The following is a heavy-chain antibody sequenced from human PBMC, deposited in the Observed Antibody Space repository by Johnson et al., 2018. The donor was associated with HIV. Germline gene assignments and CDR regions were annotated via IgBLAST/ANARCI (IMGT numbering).Heavy chain of an antibody. CDR1: GFTFSSYA. CDR2: ISYAGSNK. Sequence: QVQVVESGGGVVQPGRSLRLSCAASGFTFSSYAMHWVRQAPGKGLEWVAVISYAGSNKYYADSVKGRFTISRDNSKNTLYLQMNSLRAEDTAVYYCARALKTAKVEIDYYGSGSSGDAFDIWGQGTMVTVSS. J-gene: IGHJ3*02. CDR3: ARALKTAKVEIDYYGSGSSGDAFDI. D-gene: IGHD3-10*01. V-gene: IGHV3-30-3*01.